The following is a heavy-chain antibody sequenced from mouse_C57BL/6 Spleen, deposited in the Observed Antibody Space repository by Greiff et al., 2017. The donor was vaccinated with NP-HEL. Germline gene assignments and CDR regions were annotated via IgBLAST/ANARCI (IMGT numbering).Heavy chain of an antibody. CDR1: GFTFSSYA. CDR3: TRGGTGTPFDY. J-gene: IGHJ2*01. D-gene: IGHD4-1*01. CDR2: ISSGGDYI. Sequence: VQLKESGEGLVKPGGSLKLSCAASGFTFSSYAMSWVRQTPEKRLEWVAYISSGGDYIYYADTVKGRFTISRDNARNTLYLQMSSLKSEDTAMYYCTRGGTGTPFDYWGQGTTLTVSS. V-gene: IGHV5-9-1*02.